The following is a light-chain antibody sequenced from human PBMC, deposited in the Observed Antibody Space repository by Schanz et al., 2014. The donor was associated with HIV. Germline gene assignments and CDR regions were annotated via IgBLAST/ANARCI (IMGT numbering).Light chain of an antibody. V-gene: IGKV3-15*01. CDR2: RAS. CDR3: QKYNNALI. J-gene: IGKJ4*01. Sequence: EIVMTQSPVTLSVSPGERVTLSCRASRSVNSNLAWYQQKPGQAPRLLIYRASTRATGIPARFSGSGSGTEFTLTISRLEPEDVATYYCQKYNNALIFGGGTKVEIK. CDR1: RSVNSN.